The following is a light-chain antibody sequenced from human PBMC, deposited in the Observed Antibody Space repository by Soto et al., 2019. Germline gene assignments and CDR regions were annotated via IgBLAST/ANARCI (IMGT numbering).Light chain of an antibody. J-gene: IGKJ1*01. CDR3: QQYGSSRRWT. CDR2: GAS. V-gene: IGKV3-20*01. CDR1: QRVSSRY. Sequence: IVLTQSPGTLSLSPWDRATLSCRASQRVSSRYLAWYQQKPGQAPSLLIFGASNRATGIPDRFSGSGSGTDFTLTISRLEPEDFAVYYCQQYGSSRRWTFGQGTKVDI.